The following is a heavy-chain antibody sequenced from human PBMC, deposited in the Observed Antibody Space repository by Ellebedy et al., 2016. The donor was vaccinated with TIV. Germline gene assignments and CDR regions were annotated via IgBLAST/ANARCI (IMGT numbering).Heavy chain of an antibody. V-gene: IGHV1-18*01. Sequence: ASVKVSCXASGYTFSSYGISWVRQAPGQGLEWMGWISAYNGNTNYAQKLQGRVTMTTDTPTSTAYMELRSLRSEDTAVYYCARGGSSSAFDYWGQGTLVTVSS. J-gene: IGHJ4*02. CDR3: ARGGSSSAFDY. CDR1: GYTFSSYG. D-gene: IGHD6-6*01. CDR2: ISAYNGNT.